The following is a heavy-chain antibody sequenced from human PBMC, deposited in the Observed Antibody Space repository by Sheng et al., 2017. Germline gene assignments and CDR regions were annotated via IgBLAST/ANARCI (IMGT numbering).Heavy chain of an antibody. CDR1: GFTFSNDE. D-gene: IGHD2-21*01. V-gene: IGHV3-48*03. Sequence: ESGGGLTQPGGSLRLSCAASGFTFSNDEMNWVRQAPGKGLEWLAYISSSGGTINYADSVMGRFTISRDDAKTSLYLQMNSLRADDTAAYYCVQGNCGSDCYRRWGHGTLVTVSS. J-gene: IGHJ4*01. CDR2: ISSSGGTI. CDR3: VQGNCGSDCYRR.